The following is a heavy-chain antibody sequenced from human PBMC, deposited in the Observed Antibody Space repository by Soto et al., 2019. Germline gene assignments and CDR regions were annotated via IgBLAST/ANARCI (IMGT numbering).Heavy chain of an antibody. CDR1: GFTDSNYG. D-gene: IGHD6-13*01. CDR3: AKDMAAAAHQGDAFDI. J-gene: IGHJ3*02. Sequence: QVQLVESGGGVVQPGRSLRLSCAASGFTDSNYGMHWVRQAPGKGVECVAVIWNDGTNKYYVDSVRGRFTISRDDSKNTLYLEMNSLRAEDTGVYYCAKDMAAAAHQGDAFDIWGLGTMVSVSA. CDR2: IWNDGTNK. V-gene: IGHV3-33*03.